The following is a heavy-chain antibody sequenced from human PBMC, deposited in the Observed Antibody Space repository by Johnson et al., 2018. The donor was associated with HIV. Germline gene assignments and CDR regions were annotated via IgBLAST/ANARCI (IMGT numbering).Heavy chain of an antibody. D-gene: IGHD2-15*01. V-gene: IGHV3-9*01. J-gene: IGHJ3*02. CDR1: GFTFDDYA. CDR2: ISWNSVIT. CDR3: AKGQVARGAFDI. Sequence: VQLVESGGGLVQPGRSLRLSCAASGFTFDDYAMHWVRQAPGKGLEWVSGISWNSVITAYADSVKGRFTISRDNAKNSLYLQMHSLRVEDTASYYCAKGQVARGAFDIWGQGTMVTVSS.